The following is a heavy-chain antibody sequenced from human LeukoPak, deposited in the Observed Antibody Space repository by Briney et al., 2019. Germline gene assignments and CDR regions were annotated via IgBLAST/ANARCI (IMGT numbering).Heavy chain of an antibody. Sequence: ASVKVSCKASGGTFSSYAISWVRQAPGQGLEWMGGIIPIFGTANYAQKFQGRVTITADESTSTAYMELSSLRSEDTAVYYCARGGYCSSTSCYRFDYWGQGTLVTVSS. CDR2: IIPIFGTA. CDR3: ARGGYCSSTSCYRFDY. CDR1: GGTFSSYA. J-gene: IGHJ4*02. D-gene: IGHD2-2*01. V-gene: IGHV1-69*13.